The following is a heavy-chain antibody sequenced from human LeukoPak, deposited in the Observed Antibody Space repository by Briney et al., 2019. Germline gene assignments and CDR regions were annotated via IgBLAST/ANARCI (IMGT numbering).Heavy chain of an antibody. CDR2: IFYSGST. Sequence: SETLSLTCTVSGGSISSYYWSWIRQPPGKGLEWIGYIFYSGSTNYNPSLKSRVTISVDTSKKQFSLKLSSVTAADTAVYYCARHVGFITMVRGVINNNWFDPWGQGTLVTVSS. V-gene: IGHV4-59*08. CDR3: ARHVGFITMVRGVINNNWFDP. J-gene: IGHJ5*02. D-gene: IGHD3-10*01. CDR1: GGSISSYY.